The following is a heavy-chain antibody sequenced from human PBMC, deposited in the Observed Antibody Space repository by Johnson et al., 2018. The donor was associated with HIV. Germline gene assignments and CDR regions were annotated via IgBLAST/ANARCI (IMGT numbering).Heavy chain of an antibody. V-gene: IGHV3-30-3*01. CDR1: GFNFSDYG. Sequence: QVQLVESGGGVVQPGKSVRLSCAASGFNFSDYGFHWVRQAPGKGLEWAAVISYDGSNKYYADSVKGRFTISRDDSKNTLYLQMNSLKTEDTAVYYCTTGRYSGYGLPNAFDILRQATMVTVSS. J-gene: IGHJ3*02. D-gene: IGHD5-12*01. CDR2: ISYDGSNK. CDR3: TTGRYSGYGLPNAFDI.